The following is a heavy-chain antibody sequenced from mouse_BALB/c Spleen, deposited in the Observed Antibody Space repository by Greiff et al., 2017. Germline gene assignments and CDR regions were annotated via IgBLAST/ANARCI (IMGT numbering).Heavy chain of an antibody. CDR1: GFTFSSFG. V-gene: IGHV5-17*02. J-gene: IGHJ4*01. CDR3: ARYGYGSRRGYYAMDY. Sequence: EVKLVESGGGLVQPGGSRKLSCAASGFTFSSFGMHWVRQAPEKGLEWVAYISSGSSTIYYADTVKGRFTISRDNPKNTLFLQMTSLRSEDTAMYYCARYGYGSRRGYYAMDYWGQGTSVTVSS. D-gene: IGHD1-1*01. CDR2: ISSGSSTI.